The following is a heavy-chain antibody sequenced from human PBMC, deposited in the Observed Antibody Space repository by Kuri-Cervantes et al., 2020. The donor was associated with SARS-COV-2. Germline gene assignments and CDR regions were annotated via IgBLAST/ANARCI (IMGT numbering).Heavy chain of an antibody. J-gene: IGHJ4*02. CDR2: ISSSSSTI. V-gene: IGHV3-48*01. D-gene: IGHD2-15*01. CDR1: GFTFSSYS. CDR3: ARAGVVVVAAVYYFDY. Sequence: LSLTCAASGFTFSSYSMNWVRQAPGKGLEWVSYISSSSSTIYYADSVKGRFTISRDNAKNSLYLQMNSLRAEDTAVYYCARAGVVVVAAVYYFDYWGQGTLVTVSS.